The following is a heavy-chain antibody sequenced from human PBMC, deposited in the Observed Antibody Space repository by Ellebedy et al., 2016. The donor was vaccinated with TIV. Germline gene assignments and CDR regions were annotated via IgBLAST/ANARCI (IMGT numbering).Heavy chain of an antibody. CDR1: GFIISGDW. CDR2: IKQDGSEK. D-gene: IGHD3-10*01. Sequence: GESLKISCAASGFIISGDWMSWVRQAPGKGLEWVTNIKQDGSEKYYVDSVKGRFTISRDNAKNSLYLQMNSLRAEDTAVYYCASWFGGENYWGQGALVTVSS. V-gene: IGHV3-7*03. J-gene: IGHJ4*02. CDR3: ASWFGGENY.